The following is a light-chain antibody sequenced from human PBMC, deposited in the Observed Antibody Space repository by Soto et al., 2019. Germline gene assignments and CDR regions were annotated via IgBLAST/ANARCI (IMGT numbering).Light chain of an antibody. V-gene: IGKV3-11*01. Sequence: EIVLTQSPATLSLSPGERATLSCRASQSVSIYLAWYQQKPGQAPRLLIYDASNRATGIPARFSGSGPGTDFTLTISRLEPEDFAVYYRQQRSNWPPITFGQGTRLEIK. J-gene: IGKJ5*01. CDR3: QQRSNWPPIT. CDR1: QSVSIY. CDR2: DAS.